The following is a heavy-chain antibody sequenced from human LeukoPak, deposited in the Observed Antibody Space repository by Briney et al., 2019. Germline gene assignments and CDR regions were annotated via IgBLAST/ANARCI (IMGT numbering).Heavy chain of an antibody. CDR2: ISAYNGNT. CDR3: ARVRPRSPDYMDV. Sequence: VSVKVSCKASGGTFSSYAISWVRQAPGQGLEWMGWISAYNGNTNYAQKLQGRVTMTTDTSTSTAYMKLRSLRSDDTAVYYCARVRPRSPDYMDVWGKGTTVTISS. J-gene: IGHJ6*03. CDR1: GGTFSSYA. D-gene: IGHD6-25*01. V-gene: IGHV1-18*01.